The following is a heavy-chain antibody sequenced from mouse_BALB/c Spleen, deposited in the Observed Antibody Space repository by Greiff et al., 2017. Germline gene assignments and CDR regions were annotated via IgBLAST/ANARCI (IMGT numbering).Heavy chain of an antibody. D-gene: IGHD1-1*01. J-gene: IGHJ1*01. CDR2: IWAGGST. V-gene: IGHV2-9*02. CDR1: GFSLTSYG. Sequence: VQLVESGPGLVAPSQSLSITCTVSGFSLTSYGVHWVRQPPGKGLEWLGVIWAGGSTNYNSALMSRLSISKDNSKSQVFLKMNSLQTDDTAMYYCAREDGSSYRYFDVWGAGTTVTVSS. CDR3: AREDGSSYRYFDV.